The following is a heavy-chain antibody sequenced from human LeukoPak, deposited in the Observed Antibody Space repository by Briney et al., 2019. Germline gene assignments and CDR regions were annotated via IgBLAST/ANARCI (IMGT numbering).Heavy chain of an antibody. V-gene: IGHV3-48*03. CDR2: ISSSGSTI. CDR1: GLTFSRYE. Sequence: GGARKLSCAASGLTFSRYEMKWVHQAPGKRLEYISYISSSGSTIYYADSVKGRFTISRDNSKNRLYLQMSSLRAEDTAVYYCVVRWELRDAFDIWGQGTMVTVSS. D-gene: IGHD1-26*01. CDR3: VVRWELRDAFDI. J-gene: IGHJ3*02.